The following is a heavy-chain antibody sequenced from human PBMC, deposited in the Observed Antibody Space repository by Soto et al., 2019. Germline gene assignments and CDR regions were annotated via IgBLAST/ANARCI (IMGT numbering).Heavy chain of an antibody. CDR1: GYTFTIYY. Sequence: ASVKVYCKASGYTFTIYYMRWVRQAPGQGLEWMGIINPSGGSTSYAQKFQGRVTMTRDTSTSTVYMELSSLRAEDTAVYYCAKNRSPGGSGPNYFDYWGQGTLVTVSS. D-gene: IGHD6-19*01. J-gene: IGHJ4*01. V-gene: IGHV1-46*01. CDR3: AKNRSPGGSGPNYFDY. CDR2: INPSGGST.